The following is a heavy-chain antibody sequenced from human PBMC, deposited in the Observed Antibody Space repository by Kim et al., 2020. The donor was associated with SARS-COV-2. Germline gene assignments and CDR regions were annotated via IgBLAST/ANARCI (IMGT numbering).Heavy chain of an antibody. Sequence: QKFQGRVTMTEDTSTDTAYMELSSLRSEDTAVYYCATGHRDIWWLDPLDYWGQGTLVTVSS. CDR3: ATGHRDIWWLDPLDY. V-gene: IGHV1-24*01. J-gene: IGHJ4*02. D-gene: IGHD5-12*01.